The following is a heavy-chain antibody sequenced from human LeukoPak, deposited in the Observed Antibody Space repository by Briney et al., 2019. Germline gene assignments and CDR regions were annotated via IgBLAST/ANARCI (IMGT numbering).Heavy chain of an antibody. CDR2: IWYDGSNK. J-gene: IGHJ5*02. Sequence: GGSLRLSCAASGFTFSSYGMHWVRQAPGKGLEWVAVIWYDGSNKYYADSVKGRFTISRDNSKNTLYLQMNSLRAEDTAVYYCAREATVKSSGWYNWFDPWGQGTLVTVSS. D-gene: IGHD6-19*01. CDR1: GFTFSSYG. CDR3: AREATVKSSGWYNWFDP. V-gene: IGHV3-33*01.